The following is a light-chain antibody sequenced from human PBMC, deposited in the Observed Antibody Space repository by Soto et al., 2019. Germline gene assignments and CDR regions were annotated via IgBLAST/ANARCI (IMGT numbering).Light chain of an antibody. CDR3: QQYGSSPGT. CDR2: GAS. J-gene: IGKJ1*01. Sequence: EIVLTQSPGTLSLSPGERATLSCRASQSVSSSYLAWYQQKPGQAPRLPIYGASSRATGIPDRVSGSGSGTDFTLTISRLEPEDFSVYYCQQYGSSPGTFGQGTKGEIK. V-gene: IGKV3-20*01. CDR1: QSVSSSY.